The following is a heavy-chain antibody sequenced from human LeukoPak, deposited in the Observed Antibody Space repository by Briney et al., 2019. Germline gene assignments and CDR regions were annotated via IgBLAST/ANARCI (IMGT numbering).Heavy chain of an antibody. J-gene: IGHJ6*03. CDR2: SSGSGGST. Sequence: GGSLRLFCAASGVTFSSYGMSWVRQAPGRGLEWVSASSGSGGSTYYADSVKGRFTISRDNSKNTLYLQMNSLRAEDTAVYYCAKALYYYMDVWGKGTTVTISS. CDR3: AKALYYYMDV. CDR1: GVTFSSYG. V-gene: IGHV3-23*01.